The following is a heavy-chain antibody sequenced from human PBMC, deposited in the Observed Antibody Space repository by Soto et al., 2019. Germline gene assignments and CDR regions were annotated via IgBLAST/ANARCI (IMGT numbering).Heavy chain of an antibody. J-gene: IGHJ4*02. V-gene: IGHV3-48*02. D-gene: IGHD3-22*01. CDR3: ARDPYYDSSGYLPVDY. CDR2: ISSSSSTI. CDR1: GFTFSSYS. Sequence: GGSLRLSCAASGFTFSSYSMNWVRQAPGKGLEWVSYISSSSSTIYYADSVKGRFTISRDNAKNSLYLQMNSLRDEDTAVYYCARDPYYDSSGYLPVDYWGQGTLVTVSS.